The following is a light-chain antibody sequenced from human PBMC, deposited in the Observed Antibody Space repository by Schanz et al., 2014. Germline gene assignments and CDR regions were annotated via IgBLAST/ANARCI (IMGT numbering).Light chain of an antibody. CDR3: QHYVDSTWT. V-gene: IGKV3-20*01. Sequence: EIVLTQSPGTLSLSPGERATLSCRASQSVSSTYLAWYQQRPGQAPRLLIYGASSRATGIPARFSGSGSGTEFTLTISSLQSEDFAVYYCQHYVDSTWTFGQGTKVEIK. CDR1: QSVSSTY. CDR2: GAS. J-gene: IGKJ1*01.